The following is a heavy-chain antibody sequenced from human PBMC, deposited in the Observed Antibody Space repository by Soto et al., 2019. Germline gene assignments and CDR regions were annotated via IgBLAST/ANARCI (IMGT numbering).Heavy chain of an antibody. CDR3: AREHSSSWYFDY. V-gene: IGHV1-3*01. Sequence: ASVKVSCKASGCTFTSYGMQWVRQAPGQRLEWMGWINAGNSNTKYSQKFQGRVSITRDTSANTDYMELSSLRSEDTAVYYCAREHSSSWYFDYWGPGTLVTVSS. CDR1: GCTFTSYG. D-gene: IGHD6-13*01. J-gene: IGHJ4*02. CDR2: INAGNSNT.